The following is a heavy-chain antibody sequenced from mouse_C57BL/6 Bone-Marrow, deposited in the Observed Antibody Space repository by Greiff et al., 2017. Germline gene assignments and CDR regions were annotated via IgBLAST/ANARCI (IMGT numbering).Heavy chain of an antibody. D-gene: IGHD2-3*01. V-gene: IGHV5-4*03. J-gene: IGHJ2*01. Sequence: EVKLMESGGGLVKPGGSLKFSCAASGFTFSSYAMSWVRQTPEKRLEWVATISDGGSYTYYPDNVKGRFTISRDNAKDNVYLQMSHLKSEDTDMYSCARQAIYDGYYVGDYWGQGTTLTVSS. CDR2: ISDGGSYT. CDR1: GFTFSSYA. CDR3: ARQAIYDGYYVGDY.